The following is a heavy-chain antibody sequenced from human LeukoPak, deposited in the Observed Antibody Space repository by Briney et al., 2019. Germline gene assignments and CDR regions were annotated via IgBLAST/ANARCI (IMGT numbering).Heavy chain of an antibody. CDR3: ARDRGYSYGHVGWFDP. V-gene: IGHV4-59*01. J-gene: IGHJ5*02. CDR2: IYYSGST. Sequence: PSETLSLTCTVSDGSISSYYWSWIRQPPGKGLEWIGYIYYSGSTNYNPSLKSRVTISVDTSKNQFSLKLSSVTAADTAVYYCARDRGYSYGHVGWFDPWGQGTLVTVSS. D-gene: IGHD5-18*01. CDR1: DGSISSYY.